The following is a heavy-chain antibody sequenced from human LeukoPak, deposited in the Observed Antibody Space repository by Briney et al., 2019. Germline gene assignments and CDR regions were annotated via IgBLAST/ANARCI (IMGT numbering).Heavy chain of an antibody. CDR2: ISAYNGNT. CDR3: ARDIAAAGTNWFDP. D-gene: IGHD6-13*01. J-gene: IGHJ5*02. CDR1: GYTFTIYG. V-gene: IGHV1-18*01. Sequence: GASVKVSYTASGYTFTIYGISWVRQAPGQGLEWMGWISAYNGNTNYAQKLQGRVTMTTDTSTSTAYMELRSLRSDDTAVYYCARDIAAAGTNWFDPWGQGTLVTVSS.